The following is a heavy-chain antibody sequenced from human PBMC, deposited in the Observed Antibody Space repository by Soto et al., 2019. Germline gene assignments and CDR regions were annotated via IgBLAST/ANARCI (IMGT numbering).Heavy chain of an antibody. CDR1: GFTFSSYG. CDR2: ISYDGSEK. J-gene: IGHJ4*02. V-gene: IGHV3-30*18. CDR3: AKARGELSPESYDY. Sequence: QVQLVESGGGVVQPGRSLRLSCAASGFTFSSYGMHWVRQAPGKGLEWVAVISYDGSEKYYADSVKGRFTISSDSAKNTLNLPMNSLRADETAVYYFAKARGELSPESYDYWGQGTLITVSS. D-gene: IGHD3-16*02.